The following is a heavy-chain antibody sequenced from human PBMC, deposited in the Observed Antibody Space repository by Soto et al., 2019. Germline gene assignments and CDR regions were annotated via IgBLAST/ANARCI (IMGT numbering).Heavy chain of an antibody. CDR3: AIDGIGGTVFRGYLDY. J-gene: IGHJ4*02. CDR2: IRFDGSNE. V-gene: IGHV3-33*01. D-gene: IGHD1-7*01. Sequence: QEQLVESGGGVVQPGTSLRLSCAVPGGIFHGYGMHWVRQAPGKGLEWVAIIRFDGSNEEYADSVKGRFTISRDNSKNTLHLQMNTLGAEDTAVYYCAIDGIGGTVFRGYLDYWGRGTVVTVSS. CDR1: GGIFHGYG.